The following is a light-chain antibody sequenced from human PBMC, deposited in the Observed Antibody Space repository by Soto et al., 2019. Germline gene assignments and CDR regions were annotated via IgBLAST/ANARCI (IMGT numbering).Light chain of an antibody. CDR3: QQYITFPRT. Sequence: DIQMTQSPSTLSASVGDRVTITCRASQSINTWLAWYQQKPGKAPKLLIYDGSTLERGVPSRFSGSGSGTEFTLTISGLQPDDFANFYCQQYITFPRTFGRGTEVEVK. CDR2: DGS. J-gene: IGKJ1*01. CDR1: QSINTW. V-gene: IGKV1-5*03.